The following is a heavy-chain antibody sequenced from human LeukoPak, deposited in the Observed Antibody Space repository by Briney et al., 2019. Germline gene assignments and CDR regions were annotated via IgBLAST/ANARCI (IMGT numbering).Heavy chain of an antibody. V-gene: IGHV4-59*08. CDR3: ARHFGDDYGRSFDF. D-gene: IGHD4-17*01. CDR2: VFYTGST. CDR1: GCSISSYY. Sequence: SETLSLTCTVSGCSISSYYWTWIRQPPGKGLEWIAYVFYTGSTNYNPSLKSRVTMSVDTSKNQFSLNLSSVTAADTAVYYCARHFGDDYGRSFDFWGQGTLVTVSS. J-gene: IGHJ4*02.